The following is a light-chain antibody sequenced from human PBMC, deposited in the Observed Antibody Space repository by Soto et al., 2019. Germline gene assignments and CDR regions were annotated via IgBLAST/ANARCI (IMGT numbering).Light chain of an antibody. V-gene: IGKV3-20*01. Sequence: EIVLTQSPGTLSLSPGERATLSCRASQSVSSGFLAWYQQKPGQAPRLLIYGASIRATGIPDRFSGSGSGTDFTLTISRVEPEDFAVYYCQQYGSSPWTFGQGTKVEIK. J-gene: IGKJ1*01. CDR2: GAS. CDR3: QQYGSSPWT. CDR1: QSVSSGF.